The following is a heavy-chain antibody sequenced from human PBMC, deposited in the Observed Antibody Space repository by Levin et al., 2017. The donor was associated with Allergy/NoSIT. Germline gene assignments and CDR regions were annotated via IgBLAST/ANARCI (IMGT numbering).Heavy chain of an antibody. CDR3: ASSVAGSYYYYGMDG. V-gene: IGHV1-2*02. D-gene: IGHD6-19*01. J-gene: IGHJ6*02. CDR1: GYTFTGYY. Sequence: ASVKVSCKASGYTFTGYYMHWVRQAPGQGLEWMGWINPNSGGTNYAQKFQGRVTMTRDTSISTAYMELSRLRSDDTAVYYCASSVAGSYYYYGMDGWGQGTTVTVAS. CDR2: INPNSGGT.